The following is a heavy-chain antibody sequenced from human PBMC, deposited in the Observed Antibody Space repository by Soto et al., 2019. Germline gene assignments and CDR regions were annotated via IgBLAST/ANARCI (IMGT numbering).Heavy chain of an antibody. CDR3: ARDLSSSSWYYYYGMDV. D-gene: IGHD6-13*01. J-gene: IGHJ6*02. CDR1: GGSTSSGDYY. Sequence: PSETLSLTCTVSGGSTSSGDYYWSWIRQPPGKGLEWIGYIYYSGSTYYNPSLKSRVTISVDTSKNQFSLKLSSVTAADTAVYYCARDLSSSSWYYYYGMDVWGQGTTVTVSS. V-gene: IGHV4-30-4*01. CDR2: IYYSGST.